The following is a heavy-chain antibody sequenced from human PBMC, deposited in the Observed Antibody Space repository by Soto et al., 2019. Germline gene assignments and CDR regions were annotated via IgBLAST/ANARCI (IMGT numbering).Heavy chain of an antibody. D-gene: IGHD3-16*01. J-gene: IGHJ4*02. V-gene: IGHV3-23*01. Sequence: GGSLRLSCAASGFTFSSYAMSWVRQAPGKGLEWVSAISGSGGRTHYADSVKGRCTISRDNAKNSLYLQINSLRAEDKAVYYCAREILGPEYWGQGTRVTVSS. CDR2: ISGSGGRT. CDR3: AREILGPEY. CDR1: GFTFSSYA.